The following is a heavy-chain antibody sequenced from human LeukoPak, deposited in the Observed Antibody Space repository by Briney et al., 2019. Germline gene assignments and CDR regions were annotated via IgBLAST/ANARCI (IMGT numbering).Heavy chain of an antibody. Sequence: PGGSLRLSCAASGFTFSSYAMSWVRKAPGKGLEWVSTISGSGGSTYYADSVKGRFTISRDNSKNTLYLQMNSLRAEDTAVYYCAKGYYYDSSGYSLYYFDYWGQGTLVTVSS. V-gene: IGHV3-23*01. CDR3: AKGYYYDSSGYSLYYFDY. D-gene: IGHD3-22*01. CDR1: GFTFSSYA. CDR2: ISGSGGST. J-gene: IGHJ4*02.